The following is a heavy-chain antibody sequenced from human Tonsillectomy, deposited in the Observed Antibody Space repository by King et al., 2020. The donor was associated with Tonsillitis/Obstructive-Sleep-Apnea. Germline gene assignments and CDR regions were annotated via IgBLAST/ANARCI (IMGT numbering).Heavy chain of an antibody. CDR1: GGSISSYY. V-gene: IGHV4-59*01. D-gene: IGHD3-16*01. J-gene: IGHJ3*02. CDR2: IDYSGSS. Sequence: QLQESGPGLVTPSETLSLTCTVSGGSISSYYWSWIRQPPGKGLEWIGYIDYSGSSNYNPSIKSRVTMSVDTSKNQFSLRLSSVTAADTAVYYCAREGDDAFDIWGQGTMVTVSS. CDR3: AREGDDAFDI.